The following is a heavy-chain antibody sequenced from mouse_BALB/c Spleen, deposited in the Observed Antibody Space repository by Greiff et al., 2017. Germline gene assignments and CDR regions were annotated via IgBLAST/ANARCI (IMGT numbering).Heavy chain of an antibody. D-gene: IGHD1-2*01. Sequence: EVKVEESGGGLVQPGGSRKLSCAASGFTFSDYGMAWVRQAPGKGPEWVAFISNLAYSIYYADTVTGRFTISRENAKNTLYLEMSSLRSEDTAMYYCARDQGYYGAMDYWGQGTSVTVSS. J-gene: IGHJ4*01. CDR3: ARDQGYYGAMDY. CDR2: ISNLAYSI. V-gene: IGHV5-15*02. CDR1: GFTFSDYG.